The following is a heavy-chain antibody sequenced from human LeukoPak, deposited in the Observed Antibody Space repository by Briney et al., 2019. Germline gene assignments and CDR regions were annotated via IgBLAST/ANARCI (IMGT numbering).Heavy chain of an antibody. CDR1: GFTFSNYA. Sequence: GGSLRLSCAASGFTFSNYAMQWVRQAPEKRLEYVSAISGNGGSTYYANSVKGRFTMSRDNSRNTLYLQMGSLRPEDTAVYYCARDGKATNDYWGQGTLVTVSS. CDR2: ISGNGGST. D-gene: IGHD5-24*01. CDR3: ARDGKATNDY. V-gene: IGHV3-64*01. J-gene: IGHJ4*02.